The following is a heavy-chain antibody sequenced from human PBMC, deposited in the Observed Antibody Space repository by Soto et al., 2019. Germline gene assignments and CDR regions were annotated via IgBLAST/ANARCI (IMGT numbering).Heavy chain of an antibody. CDR1: GGTFSSYA. V-gene: IGHV1-69*13. J-gene: IGHJ6*02. CDR3: ARSRVYGDYVGYYGMDV. D-gene: IGHD4-17*01. Sequence: GASVKVSCKASGGTFSSYASSWVRQDPGQGLERMGGIIPIFGTANYAQKFQGRVTITADESTSPAYMELSSLRSEDTAVYYCARSRVYGDYVGYYGMDVWGQGTTVTVSS. CDR2: IIPIFGTA.